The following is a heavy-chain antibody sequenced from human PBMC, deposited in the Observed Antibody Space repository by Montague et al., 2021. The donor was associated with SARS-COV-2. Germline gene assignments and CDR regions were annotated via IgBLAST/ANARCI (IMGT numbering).Heavy chain of an antibody. D-gene: IGHD3-10*01. CDR3: ARWYYGSGSYPH. CDR1: GYSISSGYY. J-gene: IGHJ4*02. V-gene: IGHV4-38-2*01. CDR2: IYHSGGT. Sequence: SETLSLTCSVSGYSISSGYYWGWIRQPPGKGLEWIGNIYHSGGTYYSPSLKSRVTVSVDTSNNQFSLRLLSVTAADTAVYYCARWYYGSGSYPHWGQGTLVTVSS.